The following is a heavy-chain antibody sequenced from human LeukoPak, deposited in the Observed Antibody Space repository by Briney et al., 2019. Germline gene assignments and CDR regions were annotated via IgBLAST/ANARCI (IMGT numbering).Heavy chain of an antibody. J-gene: IGHJ5*02. CDR2: INPNSGGT. CDR3: ARGGPSGSGSYYQTNWFDP. V-gene: IGHV1-2*02. CDR1: GYTFTGYY. Sequence: ASVEVSCKASGYTFTGYYIHWVRQAPGQGLEWMGWINPNSGGTNYAQKFQGRVTMTRDTSISTAYMELSRLTSDDTAVYYCARGGPSGSGSYYQTNWFDPWGQGTLVTVSS. D-gene: IGHD3-10*01.